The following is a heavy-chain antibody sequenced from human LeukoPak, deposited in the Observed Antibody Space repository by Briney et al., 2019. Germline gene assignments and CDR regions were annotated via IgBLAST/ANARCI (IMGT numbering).Heavy chain of an antibody. V-gene: IGHV4-61*01. CDR1: GGSVSSGSYY. D-gene: IGHD3-10*01. Sequence: SETLSLTCTVSGGSVSSGSYYWTWIRQPPGKGLEWIGYIYYSGSTNYNPSLKSRVTISVDTSKNQFSLKLSSVTAADTAVYYCASGHYYGSGSYFGWFDPWGQGTLVTVSS. J-gene: IGHJ5*02. CDR3: ASGHYYGSGSYFGWFDP. CDR2: IYYSGST.